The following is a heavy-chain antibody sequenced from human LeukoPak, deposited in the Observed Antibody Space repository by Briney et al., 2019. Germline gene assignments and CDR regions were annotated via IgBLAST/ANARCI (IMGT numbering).Heavy chain of an antibody. CDR2: IRSKANSYAT. V-gene: IGHV3-73*01. D-gene: IGHD4-17*01. CDR1: GFTFSGSS. Sequence: VGSLRLSCAASGFTFSGSSMHWVRQASGKGLEWVGRIRSKANSYATAYAASVKGRFTVSRDDSKNTAYLQMNSLKTEDTAVYYCTSYGDLPFDYWGQGILVSVSS. J-gene: IGHJ4*02. CDR3: TSYGDLPFDY.